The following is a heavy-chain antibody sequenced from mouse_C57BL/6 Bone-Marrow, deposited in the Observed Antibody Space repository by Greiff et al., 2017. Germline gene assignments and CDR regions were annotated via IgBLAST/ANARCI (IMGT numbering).Heavy chain of an antibody. CDR3: TRRHDGYYYWYFDV. J-gene: IGHJ1*03. CDR1: GYTFTDYE. CDR2: IDPETGGT. Sequence: QVQLQQSGAELVRPGASVTLSCKASGYTFTDYEMHWVKQTPVHGLEWIGAIDPETGGTAYNQKFKGKAILTADKSSSTAYMELRSLTSEDSAVYYCTRRHDGYYYWYFDVWGTGTTVTVSS. D-gene: IGHD2-3*01. V-gene: IGHV1-15*01.